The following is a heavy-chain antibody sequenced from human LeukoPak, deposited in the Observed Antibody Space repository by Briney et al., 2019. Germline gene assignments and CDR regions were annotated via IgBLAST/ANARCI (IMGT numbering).Heavy chain of an antibody. CDR2: IYPRGST. Sequence: PSETLSLTCSVSGGSMSNCYWTWCVHPAARERVWIRRIYPRGSTNHKPSLKSRVTLSIDTPKTQFSLKLSSVTAADTDVYFCARAIGGYGDYGPYWFDPWGQGTLVTVSS. D-gene: IGHD4/OR15-4a*01. J-gene: IGHJ5*02. CDR3: ARAIGGYGDYGPYWFDP. V-gene: IGHV4-4*07. CDR1: GGSMSNCY.